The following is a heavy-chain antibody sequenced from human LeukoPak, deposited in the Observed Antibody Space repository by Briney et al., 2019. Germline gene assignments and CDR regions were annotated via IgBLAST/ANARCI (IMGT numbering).Heavy chain of an antibody. CDR1: GGTFSSYT. V-gene: IGHV1-69*02. D-gene: IGHD2-15*01. CDR2: IIPILGIA. Sequence: SVKVSCKASGGTFSSYTISWVRQAPGQGLEWMGRIIPILGIANYAQKFQGRVTITADKSTSTAYMELSSLRSEDTAVYYCARHSPPYCSGGSCPLQHWGQSTLVTVSS. J-gene: IGHJ1*01. CDR3: ARHSPPYCSGGSCPLQH.